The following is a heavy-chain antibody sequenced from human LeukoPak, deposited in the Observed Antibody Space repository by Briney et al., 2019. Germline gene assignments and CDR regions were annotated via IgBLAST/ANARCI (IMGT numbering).Heavy chain of an antibody. CDR2: INHSGST. D-gene: IGHD3-16*01. CDR3: ARGPYYSYY. V-gene: IGHV4-34*01. CDR1: GGSFSGYY. J-gene: IGHJ4*02. Sequence: PSETLSLTCAVYGGSFSGYYWSWIRQPPGKGLEWIGEINHSGSTNYNPSLKSRVTISADTSKNQFSLKLSSVTAADTAVYYCARGPYYSYYWGQGTLVTVSS.